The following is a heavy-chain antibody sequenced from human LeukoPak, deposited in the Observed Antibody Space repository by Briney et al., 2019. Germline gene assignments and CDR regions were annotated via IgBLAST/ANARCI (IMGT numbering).Heavy chain of an antibody. CDR2: IYYSGST. CDR1: GGSISSGGYY. V-gene: IGHV4-31*03. D-gene: IGHD3-3*01. Sequence: ASETLSLTCTVSGGSISSGGYYWSWIRQHPGKGLEWIGYIYYSGSTYYNPSLKSRVTISVDTSKNQFSLKLSSVTAADTAVYYCARDRRGNSYYDFWSGSYYYYYMDVWGKGTTVTVSS. CDR3: ARDRRGNSYYDFWSGSYYYYYMDV. J-gene: IGHJ6*03.